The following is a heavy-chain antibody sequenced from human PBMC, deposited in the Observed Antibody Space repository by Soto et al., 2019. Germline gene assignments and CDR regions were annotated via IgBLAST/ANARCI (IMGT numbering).Heavy chain of an antibody. V-gene: IGHV1-18*01. D-gene: IGHD3-10*01. CDR3: ARDLYYYGSGDYDY. J-gene: IGHJ4*02. Sequence: ASVKVSCKASGYTFTSYGISWVRQAPGQGLEWMGWISAYNGNTNYAQKLQGRVTMTTDTSTSTAYMELRSLRSDDTAVYYCARDLYYYGSGDYDYWGQGTLVTVSS. CDR2: ISAYNGNT. CDR1: GYTFTSYG.